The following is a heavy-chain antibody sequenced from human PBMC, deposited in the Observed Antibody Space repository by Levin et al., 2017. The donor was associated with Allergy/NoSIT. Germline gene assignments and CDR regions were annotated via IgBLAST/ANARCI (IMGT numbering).Heavy chain of an antibody. J-gene: IGHJ6*02. CDR2: ISSSSSYI. CDR1: GFTFSSYS. Sequence: PGGSLRLSCAASGFTFSSYSMNWVRQAPGKGLEWVSSISSSSSYIYYADSVEGRFTISRDNAKNSLYLQMNSLRAEDTAVYYCARSIVVVPAAISSYYYYYGMDVWGQGTTVTVSS. CDR3: ARSIVVVPAAISSYYYYYGMDV. D-gene: IGHD2-2*01. V-gene: IGHV3-21*01.